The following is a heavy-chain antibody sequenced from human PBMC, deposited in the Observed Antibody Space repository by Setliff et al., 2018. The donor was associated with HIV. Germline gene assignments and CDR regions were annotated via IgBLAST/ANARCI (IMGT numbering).Heavy chain of an antibody. J-gene: IGHJ4*02. CDR1: GYSFSNYA. Sequence: ASVKVSCKASGYSFSNYAMHWVRQAPGQSLEWMGWINAGNGNTKYSQKFQGRVTITRDTSASTAYMELSSLRSEDTAVYYCARGGGRETYWENYWGQGTPVTVSS. CDR3: ARGGGRETYWENY. CDR2: INAGNGNT. V-gene: IGHV1-3*01. D-gene: IGHD1-26*01.